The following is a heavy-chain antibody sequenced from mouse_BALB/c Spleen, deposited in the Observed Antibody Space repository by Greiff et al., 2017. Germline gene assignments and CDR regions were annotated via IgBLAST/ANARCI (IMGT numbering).Heavy chain of an antibody. V-gene: IGHV1S137*01. D-gene: IGHD1-1*01. CDR2: ISTYYGDA. CDR3: AREGYYYGSSPDY. CDR1: GYTFTDYA. Sequence: QVQLQQSGAELVRPGVSVKISCKGSGYTFTDYAMHWVKQSHAKSLEWIGVISTYYGDASYNQKFKGKATMTVDKSSSTAYMELARLTSEDSAIYYCAREGYYYGSSPDYWGQGTTLTVSS. J-gene: IGHJ2*01.